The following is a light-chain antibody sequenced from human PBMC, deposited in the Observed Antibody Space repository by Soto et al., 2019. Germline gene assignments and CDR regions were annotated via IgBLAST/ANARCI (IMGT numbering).Light chain of an antibody. CDR2: GAS. J-gene: IGKJ2*01. CDR3: QQYASPYT. V-gene: IGKV3-20*01. CDR1: ESVRSTN. Sequence: EIVLTQSPGTLSLSPGERATLSCRASESVRSTNLAWYQHKPGQAPRLLIYGASSRATGIPDRFSASGCGTDFPLTISRLEPEDFAVYYCQQYASPYTFGQGTKLEIK.